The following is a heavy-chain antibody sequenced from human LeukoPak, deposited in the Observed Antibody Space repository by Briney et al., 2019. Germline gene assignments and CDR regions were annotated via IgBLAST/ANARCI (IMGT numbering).Heavy chain of an antibody. D-gene: IGHD5-18*01. J-gene: IGHJ6*02. CDR2: ISSSSSYI. Sequence: GGSLRLSCAASGFTFSSYTMHWVRQAPGKGLEWVSSISSSSSYIYYADSVKGRFTISRDNAKNSLYLQMNSLRAEDTAVYYCARDRGYSYGLDYYYGMDVWGQGTTVTVSS. CDR3: ARDRGYSYGLDYYYGMDV. V-gene: IGHV3-21*01. CDR1: GFTFSSYT.